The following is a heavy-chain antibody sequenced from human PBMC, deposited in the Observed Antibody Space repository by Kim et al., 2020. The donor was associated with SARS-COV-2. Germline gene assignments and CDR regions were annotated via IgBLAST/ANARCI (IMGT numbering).Heavy chain of an antibody. Sequence: GGYLRLSCAASGFTFSDYYMSWIRQAPGKGLEWVSYISSSGSTIYYADSVKGRFTISRDNAKNSLYLQMNSLRAEDTAVYYCAREGWDSSSWSYYYYGMDVWGQGTTVTVSS. CDR1: GFTFSDYY. V-gene: IGHV3-11*04. J-gene: IGHJ6*02. CDR2: ISSSGSTI. CDR3: AREGWDSSSWSYYYYGMDV. D-gene: IGHD6-13*01.